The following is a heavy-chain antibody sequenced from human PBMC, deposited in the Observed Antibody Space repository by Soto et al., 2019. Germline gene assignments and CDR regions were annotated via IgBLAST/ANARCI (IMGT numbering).Heavy chain of an antibody. Sequence: GGSLRLSCASSGFPFSSYSMNWVRQAPGKGLEWVSSISSSSSYIYYADSVKGRFTISRDNAKNSLYLQMNSLRAEDTAVYYCARESRFGESFDPWGQGTLVTVSS. CDR3: ARESRFGESFDP. CDR2: ISSSSSYI. D-gene: IGHD3-10*01. V-gene: IGHV3-21*01. CDR1: GFPFSSYS. J-gene: IGHJ5*02.